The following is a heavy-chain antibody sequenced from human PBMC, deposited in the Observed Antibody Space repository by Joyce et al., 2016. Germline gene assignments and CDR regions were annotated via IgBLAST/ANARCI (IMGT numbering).Heavy chain of an antibody. CDR3: VREGGGIYFDY. CDR1: GFTFSSYW. J-gene: IGHJ4*02. Sequence: EVQLVESGGGLVQPGGSLRLSCAASGFTFSSYWMPWVRQAPGKGVVWVSRINTEGSAINYADSVKGRFTISRDNAKDTVYLQMNSLRDEDKAVYYCVREGGGIYFDYWGQGTLVTVSS. V-gene: IGHV3-74*01. D-gene: IGHD2-15*01. CDR2: INTEGSAI.